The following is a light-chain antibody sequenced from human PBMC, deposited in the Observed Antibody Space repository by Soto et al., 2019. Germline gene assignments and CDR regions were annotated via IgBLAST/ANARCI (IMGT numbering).Light chain of an antibody. CDR2: VNSDGSH. V-gene: IGLV4-69*01. CDR1: SGQSTYA. J-gene: IGLJ2*01. CDR3: QTWGTGVV. Sequence: QPVLTQSPSASASLGASVKLTCTLSSGQSTYAIAWHQQQPQKGPRYLMKVNSDGSHNKGDGIPDRFSGSSSGAERYLTISSLQSEDEADYYCQTWGTGVVFGGGTKVTVL.